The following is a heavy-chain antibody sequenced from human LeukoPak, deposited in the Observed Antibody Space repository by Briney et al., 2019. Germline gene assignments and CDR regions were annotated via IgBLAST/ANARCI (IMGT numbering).Heavy chain of an antibody. Sequence: ASVKVSCKASGYTFTSYGISWVRQAPGQGLEWMGIINPSGGSTSYAQKFQGRVTMTRDMSTSTVYMKLSSLRSEDTAVYYCARDYYDSSGQFDYWGQGTLVTVSS. D-gene: IGHD3-22*01. J-gene: IGHJ4*02. CDR3: ARDYYDSSGQFDY. V-gene: IGHV1-46*01. CDR2: INPSGGST. CDR1: GYTFTSYG.